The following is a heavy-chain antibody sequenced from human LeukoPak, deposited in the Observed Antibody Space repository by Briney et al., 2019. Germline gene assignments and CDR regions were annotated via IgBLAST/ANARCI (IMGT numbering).Heavy chain of an antibody. Sequence: ASVKVSCKASGYTFTSYFMHWVRQAPGRGLEWMGLINPSGGSTSYAQKFQGRVTMTRETSTSIVYMELSSLRSEDTAVYFCARGYYYESSAYYSPFDYWGQGALVTVSS. D-gene: IGHD3-22*01. CDR1: GYTFTSYF. CDR2: INPSGGST. V-gene: IGHV1-46*01. J-gene: IGHJ4*02. CDR3: ARGYYYESSAYYSPFDY.